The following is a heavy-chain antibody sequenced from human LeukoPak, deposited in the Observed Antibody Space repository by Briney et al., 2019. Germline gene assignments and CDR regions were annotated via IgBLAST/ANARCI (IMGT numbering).Heavy chain of an antibody. CDR2: ISAYNGNT. CDR3: ARDHAPYSSGWYYFDY. V-gene: IGHV1-18*01. J-gene: IGHJ4*02. Sequence: GASVKVSFKASGYTFTSYGISWVRQAPGQGLEWMGWISAYNGNTNYAQKLQGRVTMTTDTSTSTAYMELRSLRSDDTAVYYCARDHAPYSSGWYYFDYWGQGTLVTVSS. D-gene: IGHD6-19*01. CDR1: GYTFTSYG.